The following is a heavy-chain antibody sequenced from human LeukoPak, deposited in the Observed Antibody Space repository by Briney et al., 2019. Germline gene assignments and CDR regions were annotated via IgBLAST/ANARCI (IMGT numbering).Heavy chain of an antibody. D-gene: IGHD2-2*01. CDR3: ARGVPAAIFRYNWFDP. CDR1: GGSFSGYY. V-gene: IGHV4-34*01. Sequence: PSETLSLTCAVYGGSFSGYYWSWIRQPPGKGLEWIGEINHSGSTNYNPSLKSRVTISADTSKNQFSLKLSSVTAADTAVYYCARGVPAAIFRYNWFDPWGQGTLVTVSS. CDR2: INHSGST. J-gene: IGHJ5*02.